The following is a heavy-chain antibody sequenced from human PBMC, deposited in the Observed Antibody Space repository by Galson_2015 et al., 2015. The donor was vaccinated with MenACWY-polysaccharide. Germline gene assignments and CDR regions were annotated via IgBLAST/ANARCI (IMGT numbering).Heavy chain of an antibody. Sequence: SVKVSCKAGGITLTDYFFHWVRQAPGQGLAWMGVINPVSGSTSYAQMFQGRVTMTRDTSLSTIYMELSSLTSEDAATYFCARESMREYPAPGAFDRWGQGTVVTVSS. CDR3: ARESMREYPAPGAFDR. D-gene: IGHD2/OR15-2a*01. CDR1: GITLTDYF. CDR2: INPVSGST. J-gene: IGHJ3*02. V-gene: IGHV1-46*01.